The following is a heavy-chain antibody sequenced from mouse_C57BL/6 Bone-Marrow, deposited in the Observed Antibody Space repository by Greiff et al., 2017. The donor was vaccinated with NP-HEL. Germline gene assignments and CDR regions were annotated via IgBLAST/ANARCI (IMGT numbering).Heavy chain of an antibody. CDR2: IHPSASDT. D-gene: IGHD2-1*01. J-gene: IGHJ1*03. V-gene: IGHV1-74*01. CDR3: AIWGVSPCYWYFDV. CDR1: GYTFTSYR. Sequence: QVQLQQPGAELVKPGASVKVSCKASGYTFTSYRMHWVKQRPGHGLAWIGRIHPSASDTNYNQKFKGKATLTVDKSSSTAYMQLSSLTSEDSAVYYGAIWGVSPCYWYFDVWGTGTTVTVSS.